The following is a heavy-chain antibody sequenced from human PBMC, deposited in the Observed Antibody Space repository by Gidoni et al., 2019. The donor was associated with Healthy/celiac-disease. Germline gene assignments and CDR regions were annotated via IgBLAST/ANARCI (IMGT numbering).Heavy chain of an antibody. V-gene: IGHV3-23*01. CDR1: GFPFSSYA. D-gene: IGHD1-26*01. CDR2: ISGSGGST. CDR3: AKASGSGSYFPCDY. Sequence: EVQLLESGGGLVQPGGSLRLSSAASGFPFSSYAMRWVRQAPGKGLEWVSAISGSGGSTYYADSVKGRFTISRDNSKNTLYLQMNSLRAEDTAVYYCAKASGSGSYFPCDYWGQGTLVTVSS. J-gene: IGHJ4*02.